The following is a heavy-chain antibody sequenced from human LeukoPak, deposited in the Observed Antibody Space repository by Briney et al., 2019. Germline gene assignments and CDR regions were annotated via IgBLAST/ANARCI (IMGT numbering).Heavy chain of an antibody. J-gene: IGHJ1*01. CDR3: ARGRQLHLGELFPFAEFFQP. V-gene: IGHV1-2*02. CDR2: INPNSGGT. Sequence: ASVKVSCKASGYTFTAYFMHWVRQAPGQGLEWMGWINPNSGGTNYAQKFQGRVTMTRDTSISTAYMELRSLSSDDTAVYYCARGRQLHLGELFPFAEFFQPWGQGTLVTVFS. CDR1: GYTFTAYF. D-gene: IGHD3-16*01.